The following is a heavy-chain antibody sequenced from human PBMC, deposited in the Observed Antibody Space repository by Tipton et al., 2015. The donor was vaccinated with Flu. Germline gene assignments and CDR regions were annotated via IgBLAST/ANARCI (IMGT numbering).Heavy chain of an antibody. V-gene: IGHV3-23*01. CDR3: APTPGAVAGNPGYYWGMDV. J-gene: IGHJ6*02. Sequence: GSLRLSCAGYEFNMNSFAMSWVRQAPGKGLEWVSTIGESASATNYADSVKGRFTISRDDSQNLLYLQMDRLRVEDTAVYYCAPTPGAVAGNPGYYWGMDVWGPGTTVTVSS. D-gene: IGHD6-19*01. CDR1: EFNMNSFA. CDR2: IGESASAT.